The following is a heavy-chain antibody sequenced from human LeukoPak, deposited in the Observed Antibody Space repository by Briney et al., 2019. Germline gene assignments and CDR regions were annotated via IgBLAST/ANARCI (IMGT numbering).Heavy chain of an antibody. CDR3: ARCSSGYYYYGMDG. CDR2: ISGSGGST. CDR1: GFTFSICA. J-gene: IGHJ6*02. Sequence: PGGSLRLSCAASGFTFSICAMSWVRQAPGKGLEWVSAISGSGGSTYYADSVKGRFTISRGNSKNTLYLQMNSLRAEDTAVYYCARCSSGYYYYGMDGWGQGTTVTVSS. D-gene: IGHD6-19*01. V-gene: IGHV3-23*01.